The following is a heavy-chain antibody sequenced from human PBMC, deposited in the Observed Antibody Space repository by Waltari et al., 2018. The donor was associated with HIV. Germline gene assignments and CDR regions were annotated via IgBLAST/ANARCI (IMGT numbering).Heavy chain of an antibody. CDR2: ISHRGST. CDR1: SYSFSSAYS. J-gene: IGHJ4*02. Sequence: QVQLQESGPGLVKPSETLSLTCAVSSYSFSSAYSWGWIRQSPGKGLEWIGSISHRGSTYYNPSLKSGVTISVDTSKNQVSLKLGSVTAADTAVYYCARGDIVATGGFDFWDQGTLVTVSS. CDR3: ARGDIVATGGFDF. D-gene: IGHD5-12*01. V-gene: IGHV4-38-2*01.